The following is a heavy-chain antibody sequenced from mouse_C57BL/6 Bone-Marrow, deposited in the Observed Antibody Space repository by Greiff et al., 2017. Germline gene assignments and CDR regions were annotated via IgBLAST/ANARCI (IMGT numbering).Heavy chain of an antibody. CDR2: IDPSDSET. D-gene: IGHD2-3*01. CDR3: ARFDGYSFDY. CDR1: GYTFTSYW. V-gene: IGHV1-52*01. J-gene: IGHJ2*01. Sequence: QVQLKQPGAELVRPGSSVKLSCKASGYTFTSYWMHWVKQRPIQGLEWIGNIDPSDSETHYNQKFKDKATLTVDKSSSTAYMQLSSLTSEDSAVYYCARFDGYSFDYWGQGTTLTVSS.